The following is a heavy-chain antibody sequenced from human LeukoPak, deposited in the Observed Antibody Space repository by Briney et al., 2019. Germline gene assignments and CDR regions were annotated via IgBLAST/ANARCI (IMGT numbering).Heavy chain of an antibody. Sequence: GESLKISWKGSGYSFTTYWIAWVRQMPGKGLEWMGVIYPGDSDTRYSPSFQGQVTLSADKSISTAYLQWSSLKASDTAIYYCARALVGAATLSYWGQGTLVTVSS. J-gene: IGHJ4*02. CDR3: ARALVGAATLSY. CDR2: IYPGDSDT. V-gene: IGHV5-51*01. D-gene: IGHD1-26*01. CDR1: GYSFTTYW.